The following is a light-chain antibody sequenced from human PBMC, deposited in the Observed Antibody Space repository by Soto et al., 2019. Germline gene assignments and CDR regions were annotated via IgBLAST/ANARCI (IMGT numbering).Light chain of an antibody. Sequence: VMTQAPATMSVSPGQTTTLSCRASQSVSSSLAWYQQKPGQPPRLLIYGSSTRATGVPSRFSGSGSGTEFTLTISRLQSEDFAVYYCQQYYNWRPRFGQGTKVDI. CDR1: QSVSSS. CDR3: QQYYNWRPR. V-gene: IGKV3-15*01. J-gene: IGKJ1*01. CDR2: GSS.